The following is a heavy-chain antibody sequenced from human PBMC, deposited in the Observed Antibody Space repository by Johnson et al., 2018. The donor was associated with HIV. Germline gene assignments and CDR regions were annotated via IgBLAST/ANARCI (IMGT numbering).Heavy chain of an antibody. CDR1: GLSVSGTY. V-gene: IGHV3-66*02. J-gene: IGHJ3*02. CDR3: ARDNPELDAFDI. CDR2: IYSGGST. D-gene: IGHD1-14*01. Sequence: VQLVESGGGLVQPGGSLRLSCATSGLSVSGTYMSWVRQAPGKGLEWVSVIYSGGSTYYADSVKGRFTISRDNSKNTLYLQMNSLRAEDMAVYYCARDNPELDAFDIWGQGTMVTVSS.